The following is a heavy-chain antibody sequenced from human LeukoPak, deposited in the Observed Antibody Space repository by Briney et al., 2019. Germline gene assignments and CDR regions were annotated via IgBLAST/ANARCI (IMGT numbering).Heavy chain of an antibody. J-gene: IGHJ3*02. D-gene: IGHD3-22*01. V-gene: IGHV3-48*03. CDR3: ARNSSAYYGGDDAFDI. Sequence: PGGSLRLSCAASGFTFSSFEMNWVRQAPGKGLEWVSYISSSGSPIYYADSVKGRFTISRDNAKNSLYLQMNSLRAEDTAVYYCARNSSAYYGGDDAFDIWGQGTMVTVSS. CDR1: GFTFSSFE. CDR2: ISSSGSPI.